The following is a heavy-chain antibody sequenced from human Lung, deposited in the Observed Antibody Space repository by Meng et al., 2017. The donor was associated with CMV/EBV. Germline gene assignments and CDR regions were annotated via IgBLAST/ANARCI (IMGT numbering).Heavy chain of an antibody. CDR2: INPYSGDT. V-gene: IGHV1-2*02. CDR3: AHSAHYYSSGISYVPLDY. CDR1: GYTFTDFY. D-gene: IGHD3-10*01. J-gene: IGHJ4*02. Sequence: ASXXVSCKASGYTFTDFYIHWVRLAPGQGLEWMGRINPYSGDTHFAQNFQGRVTMTRDTSISTAYMELTSLKSDDTAIYYCAHSAHYYSSGISYVPLDYWGQGXLVTVSS.